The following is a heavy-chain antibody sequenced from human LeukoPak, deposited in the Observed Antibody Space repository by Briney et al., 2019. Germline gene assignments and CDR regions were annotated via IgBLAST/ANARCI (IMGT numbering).Heavy chain of an antibody. D-gene: IGHD3-16*01. J-gene: IGHJ5*02. V-gene: IGHV4-4*07. Sequence: SETLSLTCTVSGGSISSYYWTWIRQPAGQGLAWIGRIYTSGSTNHNPSLKSRVTRSVDKSKNQFSLKLSSVTAADTAVYYCATYKPGGWFDPWGQGTLVTVSS. CDR2: IYTSGST. CDR3: ATYKPGGWFDP. CDR1: GGSISSYY.